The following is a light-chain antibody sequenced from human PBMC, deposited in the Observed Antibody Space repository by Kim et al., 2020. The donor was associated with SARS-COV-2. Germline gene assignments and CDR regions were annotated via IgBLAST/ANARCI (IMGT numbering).Light chain of an antibody. CDR3: QAWDNSTWV. Sequence: SVSPGQTASITCSGDKLGDKYVCWYHQKPGQSPVLLIYQDNKRPSGIPGRFSGSNSGNTATLTISGTQAMDEADYYCQAWDNSTWVFGGGTKLTVL. CDR2: QDN. CDR1: KLGDKY. J-gene: IGLJ3*02. V-gene: IGLV3-1*01.